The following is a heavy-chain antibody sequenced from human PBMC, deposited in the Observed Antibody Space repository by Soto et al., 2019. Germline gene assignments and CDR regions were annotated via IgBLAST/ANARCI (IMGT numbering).Heavy chain of an antibody. Sequence: QVPLVQSGAEVKKPGASVKVSCTFTSYDINWVRQAAGQGLEWMAWMNPNSGDTRYAQKFQGRVTMTRDTSKFTAYMELSNLRSEDTAVYYCARGPGSSDWRFSYYYMDVWDQGTTVTVSS. CDR2: MNPNSGDT. J-gene: IGHJ6*02. CDR3: ARGPGSSDWRFSYYYMDV. D-gene: IGHD6-19*01. V-gene: IGHV1-8*01. CDR1: FTSYD.